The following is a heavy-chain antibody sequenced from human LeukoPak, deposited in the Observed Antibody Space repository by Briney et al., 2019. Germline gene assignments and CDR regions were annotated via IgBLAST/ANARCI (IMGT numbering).Heavy chain of an antibody. CDR2: INPNSGGT. Sequence: ASVKVSCKASGYTFTGHYMHWVRQAPGQGLEWMGWINPNSGGTNYAQKFQGRVTMARDTSISTAYMELSRLRSDDTAVYYCARDDAQLLWFGELGLGWFDPWGQGTLDTVSS. V-gene: IGHV1-2*02. CDR3: ARDDAQLLWFGELGLGWFDP. J-gene: IGHJ5*02. D-gene: IGHD3-10*01. CDR1: GYTFTGHY.